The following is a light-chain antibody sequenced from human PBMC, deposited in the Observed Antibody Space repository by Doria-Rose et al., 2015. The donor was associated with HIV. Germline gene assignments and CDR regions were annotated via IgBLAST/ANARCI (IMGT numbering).Light chain of an antibody. V-gene: IGKV3-20*01. Sequence: TQSPGTLSLSPGERATLSCRASQRVKSSYLAWYQQKPGQAPRLLIYDASTSATSIPDRFSGSGSGTDFTLTISRLEPEDVAVYYCQQYGTSRGAFGQGTRLEIK. CDR2: DAS. J-gene: IGKJ5*01. CDR1: QRVKSSY. CDR3: QQYGTSRGA.